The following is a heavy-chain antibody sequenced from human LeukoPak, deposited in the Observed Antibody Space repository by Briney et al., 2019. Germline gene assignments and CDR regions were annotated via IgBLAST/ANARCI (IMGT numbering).Heavy chain of an antibody. J-gene: IGHJ6*02. CDR3: ARDGSIRGYYYGMDV. CDR1: GGSISSGSYY. CDR2: IYTSGST. D-gene: IGHD1-26*01. Sequence: SETLSLTCTVSGGSISSGSYYWSWIRQPAGTGLEWIGRIYTSGSTNYNPSLKSRVTISVDTSKNQFSLKLSSVTAADTAVYYCARDGSIRGYYYGMDVWGQGTTVTVSS. V-gene: IGHV4-61*02.